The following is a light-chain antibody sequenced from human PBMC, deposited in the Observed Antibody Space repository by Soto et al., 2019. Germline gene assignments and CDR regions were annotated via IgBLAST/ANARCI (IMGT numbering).Light chain of an antibody. V-gene: IGKV3-20*01. J-gene: IGKJ1*01. CDR2: GAS. CDR3: QQYGTSPPWT. CDR1: QSVFSSY. Sequence: EIVLTQSPGTLSLSPGERGTLSCRASQSVFSSYLAWYQRNPGQAPRLLIYGASSRATGIPDRFSGSGSGTDFTLTISRLAPEDFAVYYCQQYGTSPPWTFGQGTKVEIK.